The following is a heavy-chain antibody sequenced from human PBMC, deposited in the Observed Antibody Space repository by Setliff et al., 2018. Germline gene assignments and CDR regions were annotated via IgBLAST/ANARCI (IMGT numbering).Heavy chain of an antibody. CDR1: GFTFSSYS. J-gene: IGHJ5*02. CDR3: ARESVAATYNWFDP. CDR2: ISSSSSYI. D-gene: IGHD2-15*01. V-gene: IGHV3-21*01. Sequence: LRLSCAASGFTFSSYSMNWVRQAPGKGLEWVSSISSSSSYIYYADSVKGRLTISRDNAKNSLYLQMNSLRAEDTAVYYCARESVAATYNWFDPWGQGTLVTVSS.